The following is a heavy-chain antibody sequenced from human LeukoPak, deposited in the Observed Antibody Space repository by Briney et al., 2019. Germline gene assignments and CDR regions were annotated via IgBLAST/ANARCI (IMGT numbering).Heavy chain of an antibody. CDR3: ARGVDYYDSSGYYFFDY. CDR1: GDSISNYY. Sequence: SETLSLTCTVSGDSISNYYGSWIRQPPGKGLEWIGYIYYSGSTYYNPSLKSRVTISVDTSKNQFSLKLSSVTAADTAVYYCARGVDYYDSSGYYFFDYWGQGTLVTVSS. J-gene: IGHJ4*02. D-gene: IGHD3-22*01. V-gene: IGHV4-30-4*01. CDR2: IYYSGST.